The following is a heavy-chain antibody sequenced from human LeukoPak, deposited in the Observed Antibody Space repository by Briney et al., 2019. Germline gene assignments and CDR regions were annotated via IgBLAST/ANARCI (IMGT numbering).Heavy chain of an antibody. CDR2: IYYIGGS. V-gene: IGHV4-59*08. Sequence: LETLSLTCTVSGGSISSYYWSWIRQPPGKGLEWIGYIYYIGGSNYNPSLKRRVTISVDTSKNQFSLKLSSVTAADTAVYYCARRVGSWFDPWGQGTLVTVSS. J-gene: IGHJ5*02. CDR1: GGSISSYY. CDR3: ARRVGSWFDP. D-gene: IGHD2-15*01.